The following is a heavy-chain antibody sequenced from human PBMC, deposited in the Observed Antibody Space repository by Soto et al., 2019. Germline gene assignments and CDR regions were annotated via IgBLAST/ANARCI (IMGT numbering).Heavy chain of an antibody. CDR2: TCCRSKWYT. Sequence: SQTLSLTCAISGDSVSNNTVVWNWIRQSPSRGLEWLGRTCCRSKWYTDYAVSVESRATINEDTSRNHFSLQLKSITPEDAAVYFCARGWQLDYWGQGTVVTVSS. CDR3: ARGWQLDY. V-gene: IGHV6-1*01. D-gene: IGHD6-13*01. CDR1: GDSVSNNTVV. J-gene: IGHJ4*01.